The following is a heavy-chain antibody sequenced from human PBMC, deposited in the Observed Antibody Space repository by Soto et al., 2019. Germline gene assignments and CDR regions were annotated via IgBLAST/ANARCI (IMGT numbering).Heavy chain of an antibody. CDR1: GWTFSSYA. CDR2: IIPIFGTA. CDR3: ARSQVSKLEIRYYYYYGMEV. Sequence: ASVKVSCKASGWTFSSYAISWVRQARGQGLEWMGGIIPIFGTANYAQKFQGRVTITADESTSTAYMELSSLRSEDTAVYYCARSQVSKLEIRYYYYYGMEVWGQGTTVTVS. D-gene: IGHD1-7*01. V-gene: IGHV1-69*13. J-gene: IGHJ6*01.